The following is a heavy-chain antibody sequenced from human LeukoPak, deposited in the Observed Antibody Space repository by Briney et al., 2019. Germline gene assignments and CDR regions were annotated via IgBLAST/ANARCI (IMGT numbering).Heavy chain of an antibody. CDR1: GFTFSSYE. CDR2: NSSSGSTI. J-gene: IGHJ4*02. D-gene: IGHD3-10*01. V-gene: IGHV3-48*03. CDR3: ARVGWFEQALDY. Sequence: GGSLRLSCAASGFTFSSYEMNWVRQAPGKGLEWVSYNSSSGSTIYYADSVKGRFTISRDNAKNSLYLQMNSLRAEDTAVYYCARVGWFEQALDYWGQGTLVTVSS.